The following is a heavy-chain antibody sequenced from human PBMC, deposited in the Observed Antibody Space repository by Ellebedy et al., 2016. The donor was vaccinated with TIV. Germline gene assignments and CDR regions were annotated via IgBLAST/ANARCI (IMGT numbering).Heavy chain of an antibody. CDR2: ISGSGSRT. J-gene: IGHJ5*02. D-gene: IGHD2-15*01. V-gene: IGHV3-23*01. CDR3: AKDYPASSRGAVVGSAPGDP. CDR1: QFTFSDYA. Sequence: GESLKISCASSQFTFSDYAMSWIRHTPGKGLEWVSLISGSGSRTHYADSVKGRFTISRDNSKNTLYLQMNDLRAEDTAVYHCAKDYPASSRGAVVGSAPGDPWGQGTLVTVSS.